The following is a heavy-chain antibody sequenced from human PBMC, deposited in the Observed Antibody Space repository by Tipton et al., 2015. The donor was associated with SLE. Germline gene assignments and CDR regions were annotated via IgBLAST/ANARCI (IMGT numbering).Heavy chain of an antibody. D-gene: IGHD6-13*01. CDR3: ARPYLYSSSTDAFDI. CDR2: IYYSGST. V-gene: IGHV4-39*01. Sequence: TLSLTCTVSGGSISSSSYYWGWFRQPPGKGLEWVGSIYYSGSTYYNPSLKSRVTISVDTSKNQFSLKLSSVTAANTAVYYCARPYLYSSSTDAFDIWGQGTMVTVSS. J-gene: IGHJ3*02. CDR1: GGSISSSSYY.